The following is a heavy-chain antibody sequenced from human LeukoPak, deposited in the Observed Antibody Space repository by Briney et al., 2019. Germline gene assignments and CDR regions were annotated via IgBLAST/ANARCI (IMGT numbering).Heavy chain of an antibody. CDR3: ARRGSYFGGFDR. V-gene: IGHV3-23*01. J-gene: IGHJ5*02. Sequence: GGSLRLSCAASGFTFSNNDMSWVRQAPGKGLEWVSAISGSGDNTNYGDSVKGRFTISRDNAKNRLFLQMNSLRVEDTAIYYCARRGSYFGGFDRWGQGTLVSVPS. D-gene: IGHD1-26*01. CDR1: GFTFSNND. CDR2: ISGSGDNT.